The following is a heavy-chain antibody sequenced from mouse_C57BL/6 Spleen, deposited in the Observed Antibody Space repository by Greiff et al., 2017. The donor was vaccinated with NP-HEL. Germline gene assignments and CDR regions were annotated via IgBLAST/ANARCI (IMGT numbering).Heavy chain of an antibody. CDR2: IDPSDSET. J-gene: IGHJ2*01. CDR3: ARSWRAFPIYFDY. CDR1: GYTFTSYW. D-gene: IGHD3-1*01. Sequence: QVQLQQPGAELVRPGSSVKLSCKASGYTFTSYWMHWVKQRPIQGLEWIGNIDPSDSETHYNQKFKDKATLTVDKSSSTAYMQLSSLTSEDSAVYDCARSWRAFPIYFDYWGQGTTLTVSS. V-gene: IGHV1-52*01.